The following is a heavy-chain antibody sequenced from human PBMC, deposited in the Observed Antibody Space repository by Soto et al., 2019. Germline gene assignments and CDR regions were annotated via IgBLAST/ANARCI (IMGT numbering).Heavy chain of an antibody. CDR2: IIPILGIA. CDR3: ARDLRFFTTVVTRGVADNWFDP. D-gene: IGHD4-17*01. Sequence: QVQLVQSGAEVKKPGSSVKVSCKASGGTFSSYTISWVRQAPGQGLEWMGRIIPILGIANYAQKFQGRVTITADNSTSTAYMELSSLRSEDTAVYYCARDLRFFTTVVTRGVADNWFDPWGQGTLVTVSS. J-gene: IGHJ5*02. V-gene: IGHV1-69*08. CDR1: GGTFSSYT.